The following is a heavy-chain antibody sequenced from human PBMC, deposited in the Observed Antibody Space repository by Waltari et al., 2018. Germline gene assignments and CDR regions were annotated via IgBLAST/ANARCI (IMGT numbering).Heavy chain of an antibody. CDR3: ARGVVAGTGY. D-gene: IGHD6-19*01. V-gene: IGHV3-21*01. Sequence: EVQLVESGGGLVKPGGSLRLSCSTSGFTFSTYRMNWVRQVPGKGLEWVSSISSSSSYIYYADSVKGRFTISRDNAKNSLYLQMNSLRAEDTAVYYCARGVVAGTGYWGQGTLVTVSS. J-gene: IGHJ4*02. CDR2: ISSSSSYI. CDR1: GFTFSTYR.